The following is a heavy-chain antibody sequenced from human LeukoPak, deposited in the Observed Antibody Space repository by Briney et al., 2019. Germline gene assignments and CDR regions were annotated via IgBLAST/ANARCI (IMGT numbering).Heavy chain of an antibody. J-gene: IGHJ4*02. V-gene: IGHV3-21*01. CDR1: GFTFSSYS. CDR2: ISSGSSYI. Sequence: GGSLRLSCAASGFTFSSYSMNWVRQAPGKGLEWVSSISSGSSYIYYADSVKGRFTISRDNAKNSLYLQMNSLRAEDTAVYYCARRGRYYYDSSGLDYWGQGTLVTVSS. D-gene: IGHD3-22*01. CDR3: ARRGRYYYDSSGLDY.